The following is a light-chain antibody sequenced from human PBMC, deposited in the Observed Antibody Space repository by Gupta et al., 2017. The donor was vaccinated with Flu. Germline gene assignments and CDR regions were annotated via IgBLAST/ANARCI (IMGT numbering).Light chain of an antibody. CDR3: QHENSPSWT. Sequence: DIQMTQSPSTLSASVGDRVTITCRASQSIYSWLAWYQQRPGRAPNLLIYKASRVESGVPSRFSGSGSGTXFTLTIXSRQADDFATYYCQHENSPSWTFGXGTKVEIK. J-gene: IGKJ1*01. CDR2: KAS. CDR1: QSIYSW. V-gene: IGKV1-5*03.